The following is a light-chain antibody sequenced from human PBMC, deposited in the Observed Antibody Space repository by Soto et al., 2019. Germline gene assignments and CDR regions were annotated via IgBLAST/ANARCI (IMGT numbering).Light chain of an antibody. V-gene: IGKV1-33*01. CDR3: QHYDNLLLT. Sequence: DIQMTQSPSCLSASVGDRVTITCQASQDINTYLNWYQQKPGKAPNLLIYDASKLETGVPSRFSGGGSGTDFTFTVTSLQPEDIATYFCQHYDNLLLTFGGGTKVEL. CDR2: DAS. J-gene: IGKJ4*01. CDR1: QDINTY.